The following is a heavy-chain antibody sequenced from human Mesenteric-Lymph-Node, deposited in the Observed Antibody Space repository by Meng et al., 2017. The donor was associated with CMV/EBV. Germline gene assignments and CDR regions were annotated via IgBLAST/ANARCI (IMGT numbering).Heavy chain of an antibody. CDR3: VRADSSSPYYFDY. D-gene: IGHD6-6*01. CDR2: TYYRSKWYN. Sequence: SCAISGDSVSSNNAAWNWIRQSPSRGLEWLGRTYYRSKWYNDCAVSVKSRITINPDTSKNQFSLQLNSVTPEDTAVYYCVRADSSSPYYFDYWGQGTLVTVSS. J-gene: IGHJ4*02. V-gene: IGHV6-1*01. CDR1: GDSVSSNNAA.